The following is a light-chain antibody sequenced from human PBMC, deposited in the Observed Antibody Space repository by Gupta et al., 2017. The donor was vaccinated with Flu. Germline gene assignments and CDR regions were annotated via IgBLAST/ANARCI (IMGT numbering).Light chain of an antibody. Sequence: DIHMTQTPSSLSASVGDRVTITCRASQSISSYLNWYQQKPGKAPKLLIYAASSLQSGVPSRFSGSGSGTDFTLTISSLQPEDFATYYCQQSDSTPCTFGPGTKVDIK. J-gene: IGKJ3*01. CDR2: AAS. V-gene: IGKV1-39*01. CDR3: QQSDSTPCT. CDR1: QSISSY.